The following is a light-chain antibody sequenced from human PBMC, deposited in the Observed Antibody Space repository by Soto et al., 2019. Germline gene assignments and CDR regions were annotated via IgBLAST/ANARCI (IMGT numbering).Light chain of an antibody. Sequence: ESVLTQSPGTLSLSPGESATLSCRASQTVSSKYLTWYQQKPGQAPRLLIYGASIRATGIPDRFSGSRSGAAFTLISSKLEPEDFAVYYCQQFDDSPPAFTFGQGTKLEI. V-gene: IGKV3-20*01. CDR3: QQFDDSPPAFT. J-gene: IGKJ2*01. CDR2: GAS. CDR1: QTVSSKY.